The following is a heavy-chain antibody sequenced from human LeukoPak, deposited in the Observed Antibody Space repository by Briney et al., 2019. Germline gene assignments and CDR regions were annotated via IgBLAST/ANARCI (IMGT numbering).Heavy chain of an antibody. CDR3: AIRYCSGGSCEGYYFDY. CDR1: GYTFTSYG. V-gene: IGHV1-18*01. J-gene: IGHJ4*02. Sequence: ASVKVSCKGSGYTFTSYGISWVRQAPGQGLEWMGWISAYNGNTNYAQKLQGRVTMTTDTSTSTAYMELRSLRSDDTAVHYCAIRYCSGGSCEGYYFDYWGQGTLVTVSS. D-gene: IGHD2-15*01. CDR2: ISAYNGNT.